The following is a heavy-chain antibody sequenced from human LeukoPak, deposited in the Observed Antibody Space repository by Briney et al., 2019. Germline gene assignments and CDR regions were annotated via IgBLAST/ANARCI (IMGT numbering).Heavy chain of an antibody. Sequence: SETLSPTCTVSGGSISSYYWSWIRQPPGKGLEWIGYIYYSGSTNYNPSLKSRVTISVDTSKNQFSLKLSSVTAADTAVYYCAREGVNGMDVWGQGTTVTVSS. J-gene: IGHJ6*02. V-gene: IGHV4-59*01. D-gene: IGHD3-10*01. CDR2: IYYSGST. CDR1: GGSISSYY. CDR3: AREGVNGMDV.